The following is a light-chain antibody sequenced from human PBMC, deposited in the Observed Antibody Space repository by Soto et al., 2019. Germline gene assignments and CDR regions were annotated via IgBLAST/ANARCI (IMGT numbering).Light chain of an antibody. V-gene: IGLV2-18*02. CDR2: EVN. J-gene: IGLJ1*01. Sequence: QSVLTQPPSVSGSPGQSVTISCTGTSTDVGTYNRVSWYQQPPGTAPNLMIYEVNNRPSGVPDRFSGPKSGNTASLTISGLQAEDEADYYCSSYTSTSTYVLGTGTKLNVL. CDR3: SSYTSTSTYV. CDR1: STDVGTYNR.